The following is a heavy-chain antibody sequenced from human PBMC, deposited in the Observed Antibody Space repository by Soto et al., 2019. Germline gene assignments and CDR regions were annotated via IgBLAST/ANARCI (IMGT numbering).Heavy chain of an antibody. V-gene: IGHV4-59*01. Sequence: QVQLQESGPGLVKPSETLSLTCSVSVDSMRTYYWNWIRQPPGGGLEWIGHIYYSGNTNYNPSLQSRVTMSVDTSKNHCSLRLSSMTAADTAVYYCARGGRSTGYFDLWGRGTLVIVSS. CDR3: ARGGRSTGYFDL. J-gene: IGHJ2*01. CDR2: IYYSGNT. D-gene: IGHD2-2*01. CDR1: VDSMRTYY.